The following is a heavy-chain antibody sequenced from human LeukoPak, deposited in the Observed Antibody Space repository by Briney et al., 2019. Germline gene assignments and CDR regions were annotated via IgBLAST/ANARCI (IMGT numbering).Heavy chain of an antibody. V-gene: IGHV4-59*01. CDR1: GGSISGYY. J-gene: IGHJ4*02. CDR2: IYYSGKT. CDR3: ARVRYGSGETYDY. Sequence: PSETLSLTCTVSGGSISGYYWSWIRQSPGKGLEWLGYIYYSGKTNYNPSLKSRLTISVDTSKNQFSLNLSSVTAADTAVYHCARVRYGSGETYDYWGQGTLVTVSS. D-gene: IGHD3-10*01.